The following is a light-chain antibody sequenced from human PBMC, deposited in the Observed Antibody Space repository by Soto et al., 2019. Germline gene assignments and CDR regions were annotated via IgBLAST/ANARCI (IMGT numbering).Light chain of an antibody. Sequence: LTQPASVSGSPRQSITISCTGTSSDVGGYNYVSWYQQHPGKAPKLMIYEVSNRPSGVSNRFSGSKSGNTASLTISGLQAEDDADYYCSSYTSSSTPHYVFGTGTKVTVL. V-gene: IGLV2-14*01. J-gene: IGLJ1*01. CDR3: SSYTSSSTPHYV. CDR1: SSDVGGYNY. CDR2: EVS.